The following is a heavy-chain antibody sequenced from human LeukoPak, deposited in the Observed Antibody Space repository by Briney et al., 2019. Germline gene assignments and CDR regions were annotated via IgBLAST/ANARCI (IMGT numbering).Heavy chain of an antibody. Sequence: SQTLSLTCTVSGGSISSGSYCWSWIRQPAGKGLEWIGHIYTSGNTNYNPSLKSRVTISVDTSKNQFSLKLSSVTAADTAVYYCAKDTPLMARANDYWGQGTLVTVSS. J-gene: IGHJ4*02. V-gene: IGHV4-61*09. D-gene: IGHD2-8*01. CDR3: AKDTPLMARANDY. CDR1: GGSISSGSYC. CDR2: IYTSGNT.